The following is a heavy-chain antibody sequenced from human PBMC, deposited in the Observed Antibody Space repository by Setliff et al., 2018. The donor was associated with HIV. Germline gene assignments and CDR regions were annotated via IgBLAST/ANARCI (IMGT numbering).Heavy chain of an antibody. CDR1: GASISSTSYY. J-gene: IGHJ5*02. V-gene: IGHV4-39*01. D-gene: IGHD4-17*01. CDR2: IYYSGST. CDR3: ARHANPTVITDIPFDP. Sequence: PSETLSLTCAVSGASISSTSYYWGWVRQPPGKGLEWIGSIYYSGSTYYNPSLTSRLTISVDTSKKQFSLNLSSVTAADTAVYYCARHANPTVITDIPFDPWGQGTLVTVSS.